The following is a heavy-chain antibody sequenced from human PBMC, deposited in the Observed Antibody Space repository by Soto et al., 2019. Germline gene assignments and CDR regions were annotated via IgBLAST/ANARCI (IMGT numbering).Heavy chain of an antibody. CDR1: GFTFSDYY. Sequence: QVQLVESGGGLVKPGGSLRLSCAASGFTFSDYYMSWIRQAPGKGLEWVSYISSSSSYTNYADSVKGRFTISRDNDNNSLYLQMNGLRAEDTAVYYYARAVYCSSWPYFDLWGRGTLVTVSS. D-gene: IGHD6-13*01. CDR3: ARAVYCSSWPYFDL. J-gene: IGHJ2*01. CDR2: ISSSSSYT. V-gene: IGHV3-11*05.